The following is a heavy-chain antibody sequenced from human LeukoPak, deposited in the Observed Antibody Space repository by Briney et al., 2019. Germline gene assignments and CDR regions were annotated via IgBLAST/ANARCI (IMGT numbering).Heavy chain of an antibody. CDR3: ARTIAAAGRDYFDY. CDR2: IYTSGST. V-gene: IGHV4-4*09. Sequence: PSETLSLTCTVSGGSISSYYWSWIRQPPGKGLEWIGYIYTSGSTNYNPSLKSRVTVSVDTSKNQFSLKLSSVTAADTAVYYCARTIAAAGRDYFDYWGREPWSPSPQ. D-gene: IGHD6-13*01. J-gene: IGHJ4*02. CDR1: GGSISSYY.